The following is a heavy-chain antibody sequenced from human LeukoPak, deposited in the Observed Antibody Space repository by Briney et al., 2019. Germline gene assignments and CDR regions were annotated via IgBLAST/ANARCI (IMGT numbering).Heavy chain of an antibody. CDR3: ARGWTGTTRGDAFDI. V-gene: IGHV3-48*01. CDR2: VSSSSTI. CDR1: GFTFSSYS. D-gene: IGHD1-1*01. Sequence: PGGSLRLSCAASGFTFSSYSMNWVRQAPGKGLEWVSYVSSSSTIYHADSVKGRFTISRDNAKNSLYLQMNSLRAEDTAVYYCARGWTGTTRGDAFDIWGQGTMVTVSS. J-gene: IGHJ3*02.